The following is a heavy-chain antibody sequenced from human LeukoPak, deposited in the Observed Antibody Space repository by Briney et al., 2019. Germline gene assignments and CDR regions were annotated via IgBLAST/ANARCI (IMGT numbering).Heavy chain of an antibody. Sequence: GGSLRLSCAASGFTLSSYGMNWVRQAPGKGLEWVSYISSSGSTIYNEDSVKGRFTISRDNAKNSLFLQMNSLRAEDTAAYYCAKAPGGADIDYWGQGTLVTVSS. D-gene: IGHD3-10*01. CDR2: ISSSGSTI. CDR1: GFTLSSYG. J-gene: IGHJ4*02. V-gene: IGHV3-48*03. CDR3: AKAPGGADIDY.